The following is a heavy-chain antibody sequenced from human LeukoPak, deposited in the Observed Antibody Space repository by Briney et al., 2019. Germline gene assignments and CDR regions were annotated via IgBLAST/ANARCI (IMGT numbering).Heavy chain of an antibody. V-gene: IGHV1-18*01. Sequence: GASVKVSCKACGYTFTSYGISWVRQAPGQGLEWMGWISAYNGNTNYAQKLQGRVTMTKDTSTSTAYMELRSLRSDDTAVCYCARDPLDYWATSSGSRRPAFDYWGQGLLVTVSS. CDR3: ARDPLDYWATSSGSRRPAFDY. CDR2: ISAYNGNT. CDR1: GYTFTSYG. J-gene: IGHJ4*02. D-gene: IGHD1-26*01.